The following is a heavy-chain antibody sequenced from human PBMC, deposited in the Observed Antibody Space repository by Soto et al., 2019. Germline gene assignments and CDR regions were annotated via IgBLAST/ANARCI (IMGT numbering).Heavy chain of an antibody. V-gene: IGHV3-7*01. CDR2: IKQDGSEK. Sequence: EVQLVESGGGLVQPGGSLRLSCAASGFTFSSYWMSWVRQAPGKGLQWVANIKQDGSEKYYVDSVKGRFTISRDNAKNSLYLQMNSLRAEDTAVYECAREGYSYGTYFDYWGQGTLVTVSS. CDR1: GFTFSSYW. CDR3: AREGYSYGTYFDY. J-gene: IGHJ4*02. D-gene: IGHD5-18*01.